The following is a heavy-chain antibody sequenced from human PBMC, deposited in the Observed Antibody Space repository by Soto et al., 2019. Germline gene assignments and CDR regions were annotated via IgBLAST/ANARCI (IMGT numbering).Heavy chain of an antibody. CDR3: ARDGDTMSAGMDV. J-gene: IGHJ6*02. V-gene: IGHV3-21*01. D-gene: IGHD3-3*01. CDR2: ISSSSSYI. CDR1: GFTFSSYS. Sequence: PGGSLRLSCAASGFTFSSYSMNWVRQAPGKGLEWVSSISSSSSYIYYADSVKGRFTISRDNAKNSPYLQMNSLRAEDTAVYYCARDGDTMSAGMDVWGQGTTVTVSS.